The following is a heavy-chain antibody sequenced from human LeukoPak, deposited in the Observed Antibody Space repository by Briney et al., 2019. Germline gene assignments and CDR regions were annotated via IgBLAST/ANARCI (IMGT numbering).Heavy chain of an antibody. CDR1: GFTFSTYA. Sequence: GGSLRLSCAPSGFTFSTYAMTWVRQAPGKGLEWVSAIMHSGGSTYYADSVKGRFTISRDNSKNTLYLQMSSLRAADSALYYCARIGLTTGMLPDYWGQGTLVTVSS. CDR3: ARIGLTTGMLPDY. D-gene: IGHD1-1*01. CDR2: IMHSGGST. J-gene: IGHJ4*02. V-gene: IGHV3-23*01.